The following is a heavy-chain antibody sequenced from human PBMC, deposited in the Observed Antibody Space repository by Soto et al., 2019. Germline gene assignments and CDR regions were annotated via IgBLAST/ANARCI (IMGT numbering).Heavy chain of an antibody. CDR3: AGDRVQQQLVGPFSFFDF. V-gene: IGHV4-34*01. Sequence: SETLSLTCAVYGGSFSGYYWSWIRQPPGKGLEWIGEINHSGSTNYNPSLKSRVTISVDTSKNQFSLKLSSVTAADTAVYYCAGDRVQQQLVGPFSFFDFWGQGTLVTVSS. J-gene: IGHJ4*02. CDR2: INHSGST. CDR1: GGSFSGYY. D-gene: IGHD6-13*01.